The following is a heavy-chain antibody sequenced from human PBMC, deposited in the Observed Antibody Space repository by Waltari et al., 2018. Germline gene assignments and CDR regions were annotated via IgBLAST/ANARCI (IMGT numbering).Heavy chain of an antibody. D-gene: IGHD3-10*01. J-gene: IGHJ4*02. CDR1: GLTISRYG. CDR2: IWFDGGQT. CDR3: AKDAFGNTYVDH. V-gene: IGHV3-33*06. Sequence: QAQLVESGGGVVKPGMSLRLSCTGTGLTISRYGMHWVRQAPGKGLEWVALIWFDGGQTYYADSVRGRFTISRDNSKNTLYLDMNSLKLNDTAIYYCAKDAFGNTYVDHWGQGTLVTVAS.